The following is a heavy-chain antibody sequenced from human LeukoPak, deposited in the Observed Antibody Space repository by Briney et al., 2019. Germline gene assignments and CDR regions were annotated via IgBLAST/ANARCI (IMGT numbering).Heavy chain of an antibody. CDR3: VRRRVGVAPASDM. V-gene: IGHV3-72*01. Sequence: PGGSLRLSCAAFGFTFSDHAMDWVRQAPGEGLEWVARCRGKTNSYTTEYAASVKGRFTISRDDSKNSLYLQMNSLKTEDMAVYYCVRRRVGVAPASDMWGQGTTVTVSS. CDR1: GFTFSDHA. D-gene: IGHD1-26*01. J-gene: IGHJ3*02. CDR2: CRGKTNSYTT.